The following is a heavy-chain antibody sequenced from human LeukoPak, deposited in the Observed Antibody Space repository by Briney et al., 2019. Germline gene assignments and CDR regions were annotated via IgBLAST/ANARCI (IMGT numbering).Heavy chain of an antibody. D-gene: IGHD1-1*01. CDR2: IWYDGSNK. Sequence: GRSLRLSCGASGLTFSSYGMHWVRQAPGKGLEWVAVIWYDGSNKYYADSVKGRFTISRDNSKNTLYLQVSSLRADDTAVYYCARDMGTTRLDLWGQGTLVTVSS. CDR3: ARDMGTTRLDL. CDR1: GLTFSSYG. V-gene: IGHV3-33*01. J-gene: IGHJ5*02.